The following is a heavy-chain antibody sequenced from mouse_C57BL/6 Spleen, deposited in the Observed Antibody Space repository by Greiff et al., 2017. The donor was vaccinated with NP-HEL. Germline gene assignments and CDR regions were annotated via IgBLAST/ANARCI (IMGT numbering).Heavy chain of an antibody. V-gene: IGHV3-6*01. CDR2: ISYDGSN. CDR3: AREDCLSY. CDR1: GYSITSGYY. Sequence: EVQLVESGPGLVKPSQSLSLTCSVTGYSITSGYYWNWIRQFPGNKLEWMGYISYDGSNNYNPSLKNRISLTRDTAKNQFFLKLNSVTTEDTATYYCAREDCLSYWGQGTLVTVSA. J-gene: IGHJ3*01.